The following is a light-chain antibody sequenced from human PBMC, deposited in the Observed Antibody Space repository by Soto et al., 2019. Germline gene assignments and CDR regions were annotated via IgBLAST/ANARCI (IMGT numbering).Light chain of an antibody. V-gene: IGLV1-51*01. J-gene: IGLJ1*01. CDR3: ASCDSSLTAYV. CDR2: DDD. Sequence: QSVLTQPPSVSAAPGQRITISCTGSSTNIGGNSVSWYQQLPGTAPKLLIYDDDHRPSGIPDRFSGSKSGTSASLAITGFQPADEADHYCASCDSSLTAYVFGTGTKVTVL. CDR1: STNIGGNS.